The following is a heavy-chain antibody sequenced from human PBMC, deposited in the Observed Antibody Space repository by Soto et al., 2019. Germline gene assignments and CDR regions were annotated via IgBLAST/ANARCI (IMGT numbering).Heavy chain of an antibody. CDR3: ARDWVAARRAYNWFDP. D-gene: IGHD6-6*01. CDR1: GGTFSSYA. V-gene: IGHV1-69*06. J-gene: IGHJ5*02. Sequence: SVKVSCKASGGTFSSYAISWVRQAPGQGLEWMGGIIPIFGTANYAQKFQGRVTITADKSTSTAYMELSSLRSEDTAVYYCARDWVAARRAYNWFDPWGQGTLVT. CDR2: IIPIFGTA.